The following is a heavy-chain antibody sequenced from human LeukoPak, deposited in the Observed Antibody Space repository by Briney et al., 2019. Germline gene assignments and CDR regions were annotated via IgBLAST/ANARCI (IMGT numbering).Heavy chain of an antibody. V-gene: IGHV1-2*02. J-gene: IGHJ6*02. CDR1: GYTFTGYY. Sequence: ASVKVSCKASGYTFTGYYMYWVRQAPGQGLEWMGWINPNSGGTNYAQKFQGRVTMTRDTSISTAYMELSRLRSDDTAVYYCARVVKGLGYCSSTSCYQDGMDVWGQGTTVTVSS. CDR3: ARVVKGLGYCSSTSCYQDGMDV. CDR2: INPNSGGT. D-gene: IGHD2-2*01.